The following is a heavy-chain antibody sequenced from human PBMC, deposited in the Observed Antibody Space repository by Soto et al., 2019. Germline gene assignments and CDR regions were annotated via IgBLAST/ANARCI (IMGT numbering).Heavy chain of an antibody. J-gene: IGHJ6*02. CDR3: ARGRYFDLYCYYGMDV. Sequence: GASVKVSCKASGYTFTGHYMHWVRQAPGQGLEWMGWINPNSGGTNYAQKFQGRVTMTRDTSISTAYMELSRLRSDDTAVYYCARGRYFDLYCYYGMDVWGQGTTVTVSS. V-gene: IGHV1-2*02. CDR1: GYTFTGHY. CDR2: INPNSGGT. D-gene: IGHD3-9*01.